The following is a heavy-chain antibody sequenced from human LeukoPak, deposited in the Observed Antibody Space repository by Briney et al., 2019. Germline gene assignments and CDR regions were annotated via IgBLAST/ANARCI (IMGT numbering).Heavy chain of an antibody. J-gene: IGHJ3*02. CDR2: ILPILGQP. Sequence: SVKVSCKASGGTFNTYVFSWGRHAPGQGLEWMGSILPILGQPDYGQKFQGRVSITADKSTSTVYMELITLRSDDTAVYYCARGVATNHDAFNIWGQGTLVTVSS. D-gene: IGHD2-15*01. V-gene: IGHV1-69*04. CDR3: ARGVATNHDAFNI. CDR1: GGTFNTYV.